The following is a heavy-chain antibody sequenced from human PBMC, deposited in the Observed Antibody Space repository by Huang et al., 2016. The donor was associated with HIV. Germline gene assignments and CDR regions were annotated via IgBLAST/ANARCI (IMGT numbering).Heavy chain of an antibody. CDR1: GGSFSGYY. V-gene: IGHV4-34*01. J-gene: IGHJ6*03. CDR2: INHSQTT. CDR3: ARGQGGYYYYMDV. Sequence: QVQLQQWGAGLLRPSETLSLTCAVQGGSFSGYYGTWIRQTPGKGLEWIGEINHSQTTYYNPSLKSRVTISVDTSRNQFSLTLTSVTAADTAVYYCARGQGGYYYYMDVWGKGTTVTVSS.